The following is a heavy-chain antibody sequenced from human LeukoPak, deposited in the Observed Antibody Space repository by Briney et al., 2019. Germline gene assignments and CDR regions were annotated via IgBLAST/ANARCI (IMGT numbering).Heavy chain of an antibody. D-gene: IGHD3-16*01. CDR2: IYHSGNA. V-gene: IGHV4-39*07. CDR1: GGSISSGTYY. J-gene: IGHJ4*02. CDR3: ARDLRGAYMDCFDY. Sequence: SETLSLTCTVSGGSISSGTYYWGWIRQPPGKGLEWIGSIYHSGNAYYNQSLMSRVTISVDTSKNQFSLKVSSATAADTAVYYCARDLRGAYMDCFDYWGQGTLVNVSS.